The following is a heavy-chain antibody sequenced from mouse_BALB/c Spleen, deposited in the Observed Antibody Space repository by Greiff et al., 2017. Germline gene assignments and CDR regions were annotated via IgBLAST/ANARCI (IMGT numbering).Heavy chain of an antibody. D-gene: IGHD2-3*01. CDR3: ARNKYDGYYGYFDV. CDR1: GFSLTSYG. Sequence: VQLQESGPGLVQPSQSLSITCTVSGFSLTSYGVHWVRQSPGKGLEWLGVIWSGGSTDYNAAFISRLSISKDNSKSQVFFKMNSLQANDTAIYYCARNKYDGYYGYFDVWGAGTTVTVSS. J-gene: IGHJ1*01. V-gene: IGHV2-2*02. CDR2: IWSGGST.